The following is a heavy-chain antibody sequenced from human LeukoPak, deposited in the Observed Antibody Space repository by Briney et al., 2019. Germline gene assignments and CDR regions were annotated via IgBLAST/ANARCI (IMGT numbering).Heavy chain of an antibody. J-gene: IGHJ4*02. D-gene: IGHD4-23*01. Sequence: DPGGSLRLSCAASAFTFSNYWMSWVRQAPGKGLEWVANIKEDGSEINYVDSVKGRFTISRDNAKNSLYLQMNSLRVDDTAVYYCARDRGYSTFDFWGQGTLVTVSS. V-gene: IGHV3-7*01. CDR1: AFTFSNYW. CDR2: IKEDGSEI. CDR3: ARDRGYSTFDF.